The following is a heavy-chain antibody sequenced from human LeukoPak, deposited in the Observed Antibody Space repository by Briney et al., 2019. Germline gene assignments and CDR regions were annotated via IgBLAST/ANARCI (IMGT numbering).Heavy chain of an antibody. Sequence: GGSLRLSCAASGFTFSSYWMHWVRQAPGKGLVWVSRIKSDGSTTTYADSVKGRFTISRDNAQNTLYLQMNSLRAEDTAVYYCARVVDTHFDYWGQGTLVTVSS. CDR1: GFTFSSYW. V-gene: IGHV3-74*01. CDR2: IKSDGSTT. CDR3: ARVVDTHFDY. D-gene: IGHD5-18*01. J-gene: IGHJ4*02.